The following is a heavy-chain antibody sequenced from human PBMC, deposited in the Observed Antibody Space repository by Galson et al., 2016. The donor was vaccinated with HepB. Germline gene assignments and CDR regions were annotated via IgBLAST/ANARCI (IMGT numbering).Heavy chain of an antibody. J-gene: IGHJ4*02. CDR1: GFDFSSYG. Sequence: SLRLSCAASGFDFSSYGMNGVRQAPGKGLEWVSSLSGTTNYVFYADSVKGRFTISRDNAKNSVYLQMNSLTAEDTAFYYCVRGVFDSWGQGTLVTVSS. V-gene: IGHV3-21*01. CDR3: VRGVFDS. CDR2: LSGTTNYV.